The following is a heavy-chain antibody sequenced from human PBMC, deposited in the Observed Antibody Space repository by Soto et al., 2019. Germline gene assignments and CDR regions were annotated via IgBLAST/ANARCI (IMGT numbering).Heavy chain of an antibody. V-gene: IGHV4-39*01. D-gene: IGHD3-10*01. CDR1: GGSISSARYX. J-gene: IGHJ4*02. CDR2: IYYSGST. Sequence: SETLSLTCTVAGGSISSARYXWGWIRQPPGKGLEWIGSIYYSGSTYYNPSLKSRVTISVDTSKNQFSLKLSSVTAADTAVYYCARRRESDEGLMVRGFDYWGQGTLVTSPQ. CDR3: ARRRESDEGLMVRGFDY.